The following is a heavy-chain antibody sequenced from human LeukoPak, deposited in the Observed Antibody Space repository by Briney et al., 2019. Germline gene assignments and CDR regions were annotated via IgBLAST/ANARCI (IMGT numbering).Heavy chain of an antibody. J-gene: IGHJ4*02. Sequence: GGSLRLSCAASGFTFNTYTMNWVRQAPGKGLEWVSSITASSTAIYSADSVKGRFTISRDNSKTTVFLQMNSLRAEDTAVYYCAVSVRFERVWHYFNNWGQGTQVTVSS. D-gene: IGHD3-9*01. CDR2: ITASSTAI. CDR1: GFTFNTYT. V-gene: IGHV3-21*04. CDR3: AVSVRFERVWHYFNN.